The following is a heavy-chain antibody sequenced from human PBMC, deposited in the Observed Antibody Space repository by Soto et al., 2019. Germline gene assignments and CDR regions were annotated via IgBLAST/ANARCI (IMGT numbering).Heavy chain of an antibody. D-gene: IGHD6-19*01. CDR2: IIPIFGTA. CDR1: GGTFSSYA. J-gene: IGHJ1*01. V-gene: IGHV1-69*13. Sequence: SVKVSCKASGGTFSSYAISWVRQAPGQGLEWMGGIIPIFGTANYAQKFQGRVTITADESTSTAYMELSSLRSEDTAVYYCARDLRAVAGTEYFQHWGQGTLVTVSS. CDR3: ARDLRAVAGTEYFQH.